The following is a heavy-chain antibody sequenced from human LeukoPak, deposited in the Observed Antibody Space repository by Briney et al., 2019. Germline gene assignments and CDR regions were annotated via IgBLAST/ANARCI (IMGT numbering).Heavy chain of an antibody. CDR2: IYSTGST. D-gene: IGHD6-19*01. CDR3: ARANPLAGRGEFDY. J-gene: IGHJ4*02. V-gene: IGHV4-4*07. Sequence: SETLSLTCTASGGSISSSSWSWIRQSAGEGLEWVGRIYSTGSTNYSPSLKSRVTMSVDTSKNQFSPKLSSVTAADTAVYYCARANPLAGRGEFDYWGQGTLVTVSS. CDR1: GGSISSSS.